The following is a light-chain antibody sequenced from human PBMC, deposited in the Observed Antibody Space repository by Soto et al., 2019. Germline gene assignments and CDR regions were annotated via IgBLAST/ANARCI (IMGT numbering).Light chain of an antibody. V-gene: IGKV3-15*01. Sequence: EIVTTQSPATLSVSPGESATLSCSASQSVSSNLACHQQKPGQAPRILMYDASTRATGISARFSGSGSGTEFTLTISSLQSEDFAVYYCQQYHNWPITFGQGTRLEI. CDR2: DAS. CDR1: QSVSSN. CDR3: QQYHNWPIT. J-gene: IGKJ5*01.